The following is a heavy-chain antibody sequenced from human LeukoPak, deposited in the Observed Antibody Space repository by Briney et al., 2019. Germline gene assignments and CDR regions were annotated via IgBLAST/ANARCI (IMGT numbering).Heavy chain of an antibody. CDR1: GGSFSGYY. V-gene: IGHV4-34*01. CDR3: ARQRVMITFGGVIARSNFDY. CDR2: INHSGST. J-gene: IGHJ4*02. D-gene: IGHD3-16*02. Sequence: KPSETLSLTCAVYGGSFSGYYWSWIRQPPGKGLEWIGEINHSGSTNYNPSLKSRVTISVDTSKNQFSLKLSSVTAADTAVYYCARQRVMITFGGVIARSNFDYWGQGTLVTVSS.